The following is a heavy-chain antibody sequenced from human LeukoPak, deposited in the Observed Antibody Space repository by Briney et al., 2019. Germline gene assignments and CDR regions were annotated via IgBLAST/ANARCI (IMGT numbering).Heavy chain of an antibody. CDR2: MYTSGST. D-gene: IGHD2-15*01. J-gene: IGHJ4*02. CDR3: ARDDGGGYPAF. Sequence: SETLSLTCTILYAPFISYYGTWFRKPAGKGLEWIGRMYTSGSTNYNPSLKSRVTMSVDTSKNQFSLKLSSVTAADTAVYYCARDDGGGYPAFWGQGTLVTVSS. V-gene: IGHV4-4*07. CDR1: YAPFISYY.